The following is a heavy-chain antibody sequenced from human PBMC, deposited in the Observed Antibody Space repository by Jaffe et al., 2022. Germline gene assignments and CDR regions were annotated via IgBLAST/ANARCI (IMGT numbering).Heavy chain of an antibody. V-gene: IGHV3-73*02. CDR3: TRGITGTKTQYYMDV. CDR2: IRSKANSYAT. D-gene: IGHD1-7*01. J-gene: IGHJ6*03. CDR1: GFTFSGSA. Sequence: EVQLVESGGGLVQPGGSLKLSCAASGFTFSGSAMHWVRQASGKGLEWVGRIRSKANSYATAYAASVKGRFTISRDDSKNTAYLQMNSLKTEDTAVYYCTRGITGTKTQYYMDVWGKGTTVTVSS.